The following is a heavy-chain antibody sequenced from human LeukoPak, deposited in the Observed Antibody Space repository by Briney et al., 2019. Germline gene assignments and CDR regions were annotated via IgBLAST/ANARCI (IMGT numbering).Heavy chain of an antibody. CDR1: GFTFSSHG. CDR3: AKDNYYGSSAVIDY. Sequence: GGSLRLSCAASGFTFSSHGMHWVRQAPGKGLEWVAALSHDGNNEFYADSVKGRFTISRDNSKNTLYLQMNSLRAGDTAAFYCAKDNYYGSSAVIDYWGQGTLVTVSS. V-gene: IGHV3-30*18. J-gene: IGHJ4*02. CDR2: LSHDGNNE. D-gene: IGHD3-22*01.